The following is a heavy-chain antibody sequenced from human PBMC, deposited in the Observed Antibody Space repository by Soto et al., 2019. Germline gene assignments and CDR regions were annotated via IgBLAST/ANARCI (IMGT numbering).Heavy chain of an antibody. D-gene: IGHD3-22*01. CDR1: GFTFSSYA. CDR3: ETDRAYDSSGYFY. CDR2: ISGSGGST. Sequence: PGGSLRLSCAASGFTFSSYAMSWVRQAPGKGLEWVSAISGSGGSTYYADSVKGRFTISRDNSKNTLYLQMNSLRAEDTAVYYSETDRAYDSSGYFYWGQGTLVTVSS. J-gene: IGHJ4*02. V-gene: IGHV3-23*01.